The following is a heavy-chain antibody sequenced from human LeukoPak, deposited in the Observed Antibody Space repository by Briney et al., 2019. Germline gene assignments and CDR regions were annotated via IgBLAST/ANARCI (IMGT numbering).Heavy chain of an antibody. CDR1: GGTFGSYA. CDR2: IIPIFGTA. D-gene: IGHD3-3*01. Sequence: SVKVSCKASGGTFGSYAISWVRQAPGQGLEWMGGIIPIFGTANYAQKFQGRVTITTDESTSTAYMELSSLRSEDTAVYYCARGRWYDFWSGYSIFDYWGQGTLVTVSS. J-gene: IGHJ4*02. CDR3: ARGRWYDFWSGYSIFDY. V-gene: IGHV1-69*05.